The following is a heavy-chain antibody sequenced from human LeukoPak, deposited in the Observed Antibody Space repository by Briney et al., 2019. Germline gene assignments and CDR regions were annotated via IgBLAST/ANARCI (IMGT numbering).Heavy chain of an antibody. Sequence: GGSLRLSCAASGFTFSSYAMSWVRQAPGKGLEWVSTISGSGGSTYYADSVKGRFTISRDNSKNTLYLQMNSLRVEDTAVYAKGYGSGSSRYYFDYWGQGTLVTVSS. CDR2: ISGSGGST. CDR1: GFTFSSYA. CDR3: GYGSGSSRYYFDY. J-gene: IGHJ4*02. D-gene: IGHD3-10*01. V-gene: IGHV3-23*01.